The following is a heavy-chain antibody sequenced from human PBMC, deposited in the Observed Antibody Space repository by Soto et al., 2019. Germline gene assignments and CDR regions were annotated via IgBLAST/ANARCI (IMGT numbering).Heavy chain of an antibody. J-gene: IGHJ4*02. CDR2: VHDRATT. D-gene: IGHD2-15*01. CDR1: GGSLSTYY. Sequence: QVHLQESGPGLVKPSETLSLTCTVSGGSLSTYYWSWIRQPPGKGLEWIGYVHDRATTRYNPALRTRVTISADTSKNQFSLSLRSVTAADTAVYFFARIRSIFSGGRNDDWGQGILVTVSA. CDR3: ARIRSIFSGGRNDD. V-gene: IGHV4-59*08.